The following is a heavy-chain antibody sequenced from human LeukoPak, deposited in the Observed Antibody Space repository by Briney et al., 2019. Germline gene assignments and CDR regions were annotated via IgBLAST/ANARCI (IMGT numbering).Heavy chain of an antibody. V-gene: IGHV5-51*01. CDR1: GYSFTSYW. Sequence: HGESLKISCKGSGYSFTSYWIGWVRQMPGKGLEWMGIIYPGDSDTRYSPSFQGQVTISADKSISTAYLQWSSLKASDTAMYYCARSSAVAGNGPHYWGQGTLVTVSS. CDR2: IYPGDSDT. D-gene: IGHD6-19*01. J-gene: IGHJ4*02. CDR3: ARSSAVAGNGPHY.